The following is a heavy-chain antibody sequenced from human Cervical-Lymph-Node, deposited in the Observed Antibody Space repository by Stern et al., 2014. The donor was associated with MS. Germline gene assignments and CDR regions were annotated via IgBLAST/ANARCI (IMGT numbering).Heavy chain of an antibody. CDR2: VIPVFGTS. CDR1: GGTFSSFS. Sequence: QVQLVQSGTEVKKPGSSVKISCKASGGTFSSFSLTWVRQAPGQGLEWTGGVIPVFGTSKNAQDFQGRITFTADKSTTTAYMELKSLRSEDTAVYFCARGRSGPFYSNWFDAWGQGTLVIVSS. CDR3: ARGRSGPFYSNWFDA. V-gene: IGHV1-69*06. D-gene: IGHD6-19*01. J-gene: IGHJ5*02.